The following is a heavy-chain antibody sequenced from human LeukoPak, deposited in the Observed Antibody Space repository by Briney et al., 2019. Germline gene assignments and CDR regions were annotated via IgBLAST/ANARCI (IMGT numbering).Heavy chain of an antibody. Sequence: GGSLRLSCAASGFTFGDTWMNWVRQVPGQGLEWVANIKQDGSEKFYVASVKGRFTISRDNGKSSLYLQMNSLRAEDTALYYCATSYDMGWLIGYWGQGTLVTISS. V-gene: IGHV3-7*03. J-gene: IGHJ4*02. CDR3: ATSYDMGWLIGY. CDR2: IKQDGSEK. D-gene: IGHD3/OR15-3a*01. CDR1: GFTFGDTW.